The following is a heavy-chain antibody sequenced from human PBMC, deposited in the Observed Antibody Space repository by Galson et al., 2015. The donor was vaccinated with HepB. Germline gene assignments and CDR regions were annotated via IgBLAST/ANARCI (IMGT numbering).Heavy chain of an antibody. D-gene: IGHD6-13*01. Sequence: SVKVSCKASGYTFTSYYMHWVRQAPGQGLEWMGIINPSGGSTSYAQKLQGRVTMTRDTSTSTVYMELSSLRSEDTAVYYCARDSYSSSWRGFFDYWGQGTLVTVSS. J-gene: IGHJ4*02. V-gene: IGHV1-46*04. CDR1: GYTFTSYY. CDR3: ARDSYSSSWRGFFDY. CDR2: INPSGGST.